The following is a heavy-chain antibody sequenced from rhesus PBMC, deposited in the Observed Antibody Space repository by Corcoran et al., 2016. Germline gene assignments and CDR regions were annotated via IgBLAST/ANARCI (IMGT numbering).Heavy chain of an antibody. CDR1: GYTFTDYY. V-gene: IGHV1-111*02. Sequence: EVQLVQSGAEVKKPGASVKISCKASGYTFTDYYLHWVRQSPGKGLEWMGRFDPEDGETKHAPKFQDRVTTNADTATDTAYMELSSLRSEDTDVYYCATLLPGYSCSQIDYWGQGVLVTVSS. CDR3: ATLLPGYSCSQIDY. D-gene: IGHD6-25*01. J-gene: IGHJ4*01. CDR2: FDPEDGET.